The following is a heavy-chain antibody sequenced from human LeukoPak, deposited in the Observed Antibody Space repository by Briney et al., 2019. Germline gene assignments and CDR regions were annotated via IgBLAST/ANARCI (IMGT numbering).Heavy chain of an antibody. Sequence: SETLSLTCTVSGGSISSGDYYWSWIRQPPGKGLEWIGYIYYSGSTYYNPSLKSRVTISVGTSKNQFSLKLSSVTAADTAVYYCARHLRRPYCGGDCPAGYFDYWGQGTLVTVSS. CDR1: GGSISSGDYY. J-gene: IGHJ4*02. D-gene: IGHD2-21*02. CDR3: ARHLRRPYCGGDCPAGYFDY. CDR2: IYYSGST. V-gene: IGHV4-30-4*08.